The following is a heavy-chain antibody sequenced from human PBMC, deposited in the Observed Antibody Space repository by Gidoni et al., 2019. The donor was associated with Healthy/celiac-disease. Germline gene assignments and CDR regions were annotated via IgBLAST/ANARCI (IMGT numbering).Heavy chain of an antibody. D-gene: IGHD2-8*01. CDR1: GSTCDDYG. Sequence: EVQLVASGVGVVRPGGSLRLSFSALGSTCDDYGMSRVRQPPGTGLEWVSSIKGNGGSTGYAESVKGRFIISRDNAKNALYLQRSRLRAEDTALYYCARESMLYPVDYWGQGTLVTVSS. CDR3: ARESMLYPVDY. J-gene: IGHJ4*02. V-gene: IGHV3-20*03. CDR2: IKGNGGST.